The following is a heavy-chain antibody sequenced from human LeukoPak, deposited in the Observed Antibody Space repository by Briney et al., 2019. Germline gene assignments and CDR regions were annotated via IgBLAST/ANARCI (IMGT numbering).Heavy chain of an antibody. Sequence: GGSLRLSCAASGFTFSSYGMHWVRQAPGKGLEWVAVIWYDGSNKYYADSVKGRFTISRDNSKNTLYLQMNSLRAEDTAVYYCARDPKPYYYDSSGHLSSPDYWGQGTLVTVSS. CDR3: ARDPKPYYYDSSGHLSSPDY. CDR1: GFTFSSYG. V-gene: IGHV3-33*01. D-gene: IGHD3-22*01. J-gene: IGHJ4*02. CDR2: IWYDGSNK.